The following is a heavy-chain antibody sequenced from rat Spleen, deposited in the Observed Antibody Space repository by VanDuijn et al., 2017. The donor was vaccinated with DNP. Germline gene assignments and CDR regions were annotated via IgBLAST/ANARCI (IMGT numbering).Heavy chain of an antibody. CDR2: IQNVGST. J-gene: IGHJ1*01. CDR1: GFSLTSYT. CDR3: ASPITMMGYWYFDF. D-gene: IGHD1-12*02. V-gene: IGHV2-15*01. Sequence: QVQLKESGPGLVQPSQTLSLTCTVSGFSLTSYTVSWVRQPPGKGLEWMGRIQNVGSTDYNSALKSRLSISRDTSKSQVFLKMNSVQTEDTAMYFCASPITMMGYWYFDFWGPGTMVTVSS.